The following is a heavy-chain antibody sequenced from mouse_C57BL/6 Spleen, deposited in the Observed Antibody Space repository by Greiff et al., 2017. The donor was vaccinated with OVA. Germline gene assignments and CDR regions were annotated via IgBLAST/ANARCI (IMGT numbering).Heavy chain of an antibody. J-gene: IGHJ4*01. D-gene: IGHD1-1*02. V-gene: IGHV5-4*03. CDR3: ARVLYYSSISMDY. CDR2: ISDGGSYT. Sequence: EVKLQESGGGLVKPGGSLKLSCAASGFTFSSYAMSWVRQTPEKRLEWVATISDGGSYTYYPDNVKGRFTISRDNAKNNLYLQMSHLKSEDTAMYYCARVLYYSSISMDYWGQGTSVTVSS. CDR1: GFTFSSYA.